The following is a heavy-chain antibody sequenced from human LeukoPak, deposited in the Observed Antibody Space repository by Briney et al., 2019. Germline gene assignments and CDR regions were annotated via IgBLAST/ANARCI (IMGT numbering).Heavy chain of an antibody. Sequence: GGSLRLSCAASGFTFNTYWMHWVRQAPGKGLVWVARVNREGTTTAYADSVKGRFIISRDNSKNTLYLQMNNLRTEDTAVYYCARDSDWILFDYWGQGTPVTVSS. V-gene: IGHV3-74*03. J-gene: IGHJ4*02. D-gene: IGHD2-2*03. CDR2: VNREGTTT. CDR3: ARDSDWILFDY. CDR1: GFTFNTYW.